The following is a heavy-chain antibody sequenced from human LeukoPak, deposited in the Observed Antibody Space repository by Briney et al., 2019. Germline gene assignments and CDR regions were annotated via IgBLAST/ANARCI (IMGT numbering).Heavy chain of an antibody. V-gene: IGHV1-2*02. CDR2: VNPNSGGA. CDR3: ARGLQYFDNSGYKRLDS. Sequence: GASVKVSCKASGYTFSGYYIHWVRPAPGEGLEWMGWVNPNSGGANSAQKFQGRVTMTKDTSISTAYMELSRLRHDDTAVYYCARGLQYFDNSGYKRLDSWGQGTLVTVSS. J-gene: IGHJ4*02. CDR1: GYTFSGYY. D-gene: IGHD3-22*01.